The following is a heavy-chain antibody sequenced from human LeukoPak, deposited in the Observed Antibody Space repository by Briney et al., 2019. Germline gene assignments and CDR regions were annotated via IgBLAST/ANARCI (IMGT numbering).Heavy chain of an antibody. J-gene: IGHJ4*02. D-gene: IGHD1-1*01. Sequence: GGSLRLSCAASGFTFSSYSFNWVRQAPGKGLEWVSSISSSSSYIWYAGSVKGRFTISRDNAQNSLYLQMNSLRAEDTAVYYCARGRYDWNDVGYFDYWGQGTLVSVSS. CDR3: ARGRYDWNDVGYFDY. CDR2: ISSSSSYI. CDR1: GFTFSSYS. V-gene: IGHV3-21*04.